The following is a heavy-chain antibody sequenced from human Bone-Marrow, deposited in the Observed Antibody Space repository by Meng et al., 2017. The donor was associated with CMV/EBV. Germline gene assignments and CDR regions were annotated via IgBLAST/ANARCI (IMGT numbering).Heavy chain of an antibody. CDR2: IYYSGST. D-gene: IGHD2-2*01. CDR1: GGSISSSSYY. Sequence: SETLSLTCTVSGGSISSSSYYWGWIRQPPGKGLEWIGSIYYSGSTYYNPSLKSRVTISRDNSKNTLYLQMNSLRAEDTAVYYCARDPDRDIVVVPAAMGWFDPWGQGTLVTVSS. CDR3: ARDPDRDIVVVPAAMGWFDP. J-gene: IGHJ5*02. V-gene: IGHV4-39*02.